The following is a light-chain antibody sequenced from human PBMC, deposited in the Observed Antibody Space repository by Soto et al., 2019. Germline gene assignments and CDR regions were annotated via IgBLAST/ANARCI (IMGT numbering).Light chain of an antibody. CDR3: QQYNNWPPMYT. J-gene: IGKJ2*01. CDR2: GAS. CDR1: QSVSSN. V-gene: IGKV3-15*01. Sequence: EIVMTQSPATLSVSPGERATLSCRASQSVSSNLAWYQQKPGQAPRLLIYGASTRATGIPARFSGSGSGTEFTLTISSLQSEDFAVYYCQQYNNWPPMYTFXQGTKVDIK.